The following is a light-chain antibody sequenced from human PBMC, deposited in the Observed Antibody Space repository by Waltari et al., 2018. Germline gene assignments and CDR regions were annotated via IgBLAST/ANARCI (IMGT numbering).Light chain of an antibody. V-gene: IGKV3-20*01. J-gene: IGKJ4*01. Sequence: EIVLTQSPGTLSLSPGERATLSCRASQSVSSISLTWYQQKPGQAPRLLIYGASTMATGIPDRFSGSGSGTDVTLTISRLEPEDFAVYYCQQYDGIVLTFGGGTKVEI. CDR3: QQYDGIVLT. CDR1: QSVSSIS. CDR2: GAS.